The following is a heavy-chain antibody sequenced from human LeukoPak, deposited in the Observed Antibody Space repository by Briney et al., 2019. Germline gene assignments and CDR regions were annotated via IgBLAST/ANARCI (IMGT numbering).Heavy chain of an antibody. J-gene: IGHJ4*02. D-gene: IGHD3-10*01. V-gene: IGHV3-7*01. CDR1: GFTFSQYC. CDR2: IIQDGSGK. CDR3: ATSDYYDSGRGGVSPSDH. Sequence: GGSLRLSCAASGFTFSQYCMTWVRQAPGKGLEWVAEIIQDGSGKYYGDSVKGRFTISRDNAKNSVYLQMNSLRAEDTAVYYCATSDYYDSGRGGVSPSDHWGQGALVTVSS.